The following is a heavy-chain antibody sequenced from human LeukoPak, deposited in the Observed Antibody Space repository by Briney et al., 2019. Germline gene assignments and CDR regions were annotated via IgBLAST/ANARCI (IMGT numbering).Heavy chain of an antibody. CDR1: GFTFSSYA. Sequence: GGSLRLSCAASGFTFSSYAMNWVRQAPGKGLEWVSGISISSFSTYYADSVKGRFTISRDNSKNTLYLQMNSLRAEDTAVYYCTKGSPRSGSDYWGQGTLVTVSS. CDR3: TKGSPRSGSDY. V-gene: IGHV3-23*01. J-gene: IGHJ4*02. CDR2: ISISSFST. D-gene: IGHD6-19*01.